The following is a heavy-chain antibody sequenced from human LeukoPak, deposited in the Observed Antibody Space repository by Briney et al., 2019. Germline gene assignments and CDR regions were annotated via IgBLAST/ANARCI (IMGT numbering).Heavy chain of an antibody. D-gene: IGHD3-22*01. CDR2: INHSGST. V-gene: IGHV4-34*01. J-gene: IGHJ4*02. CDR3: AKTYYYDSHYYFDY. CDR1: GGSFSGYY. Sequence: PSETLSLTCAVYGGSFSGYYWSWIRQPPGKGLEWIGEINHSGSTNYNPSLKSRVTISVDTSKNQFSLKLSSVTAADTAVYYCAKTYYYDSHYYFDYWGQGTLVTVSS.